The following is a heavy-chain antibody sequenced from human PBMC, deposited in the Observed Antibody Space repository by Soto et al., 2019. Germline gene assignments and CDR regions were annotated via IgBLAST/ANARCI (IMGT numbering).Heavy chain of an antibody. CDR2: VNHRGRT. V-gene: IGHV4-34*01. D-gene: IGHD3-9*01. Sequence: SETLSLTCAVYGGSFSGYFWSWIRQPPGKGLEWIGEVNHRGRTNYSPSLKSRVTISVDTSKNQFSLKLSSVTAADTAVYYCARAKSWLVDYWGQGTLVTVSS. CDR3: ARAKSWLVDY. J-gene: IGHJ4*02. CDR1: GGSFSGYF.